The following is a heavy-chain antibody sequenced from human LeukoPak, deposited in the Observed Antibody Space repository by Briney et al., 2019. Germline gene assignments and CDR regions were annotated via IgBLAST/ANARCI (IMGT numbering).Heavy chain of an antibody. D-gene: IGHD7-27*01. CDR1: GFPFGSYW. V-gene: IGHV3-74*01. CDR2: VKHDGSGA. CDR3: ARDSETSYWG. J-gene: IGHJ4*02. Sequence: GGSLRLSCAASGFPFGSYWMHWVRQAPGKGLMWVSRVKHDGSGASYADSVKGRFTISRDNARNTLYPEMNSLRAEDTAVYYCARDSETSYWGWGQGTLVTVSS.